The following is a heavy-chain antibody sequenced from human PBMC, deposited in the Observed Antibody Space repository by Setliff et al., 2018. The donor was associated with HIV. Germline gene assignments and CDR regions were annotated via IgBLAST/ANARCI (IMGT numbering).Heavy chain of an antibody. CDR2: INPSGGST. D-gene: IGHD3-22*01. V-gene: IGHV1-46*01. CDR1: GYTFTNYY. Sequence: ASVKVSCKASGYTFTNYYMHWVRQAPGQGPEWMGIINPSGGSTTYAQKFQGRVTMTRDMSTSTFYMELSSLRSEDTAVYYCARDQKWRSHYYDSIVSSYYFDYWGQGTLVTAPQ. CDR3: ARDQKWRSHYYDSIVSSYYFDY. J-gene: IGHJ4*02.